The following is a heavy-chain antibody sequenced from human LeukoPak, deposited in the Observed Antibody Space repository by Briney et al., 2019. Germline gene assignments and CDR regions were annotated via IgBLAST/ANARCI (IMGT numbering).Heavy chain of an antibody. CDR3: ARAVVGDDFWSGYYNWFDP. D-gene: IGHD3-3*01. CDR1: GFTFSDYY. Sequence: GGSLRLSCAASGFTFSDYYMSWIRQAPGKGLEWVSYISSSGSTIYYADSVKGRFTISRDNAKNSLYLQMNSLRAEDTAVYYCARAVVGDDFWSGYYNWFDPWGQGTLVTVSS. CDR2: ISSSGSTI. J-gene: IGHJ5*02. V-gene: IGHV3-11*04.